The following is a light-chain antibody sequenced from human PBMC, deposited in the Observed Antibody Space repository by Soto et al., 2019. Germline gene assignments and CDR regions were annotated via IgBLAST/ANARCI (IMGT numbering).Light chain of an antibody. V-gene: IGKV3-11*01. J-gene: IGKJ5*01. Sequence: ELVLTQSPGTLSLSPGDRATLSCRGSQSVSITYLAWYQQKPGQAPRLLIYGASNRAIGIPARFSGSGSGTDFTLTISSLEPEDFAVYYCQQRSSWPFTFGQGTRLEIK. CDR3: QQRSSWPFT. CDR1: QSVSITY. CDR2: GAS.